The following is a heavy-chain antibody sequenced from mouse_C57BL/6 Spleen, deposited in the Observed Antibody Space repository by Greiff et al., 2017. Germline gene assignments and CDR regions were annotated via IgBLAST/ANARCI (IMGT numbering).Heavy chain of an antibody. D-gene: IGHD3-2*02. V-gene: IGHV1-55*01. CDR3: ARGAQATLYAMDY. CDR1: GYTFTSYW. CDR2: IYPGSGST. J-gene: IGHJ4*01. Sequence: QVHVKQPGAELVKPGASVKMSCKASGYTFTSYWITWVKQRPGQGLEWIGDIYPGSGSTNYNEKFKSKATLTVDTSSSTAYMQLSSLTSEDSAVYYCARGAQATLYAMDYWGQGTSVTVSS.